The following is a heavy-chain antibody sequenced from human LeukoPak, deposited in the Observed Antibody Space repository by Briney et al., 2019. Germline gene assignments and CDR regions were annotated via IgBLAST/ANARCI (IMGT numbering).Heavy chain of an antibody. CDR1: GGSLSGYY. CDR2: INHSGST. D-gene: IGHD2-8*01. CDR3: GRRCRGPKSGFDY. Sequence: SETLSLTCTVYGGSLSGYYWSWIRKPPGQGREGIGEINHSGSTNYNPSLKSRVNISVETSKNQFSPTLRPLAAPDPAWDLCGRRCRGPKSGFDYWGQGTLVTVSS. J-gene: IGHJ4*02. V-gene: IGHV4-34*01.